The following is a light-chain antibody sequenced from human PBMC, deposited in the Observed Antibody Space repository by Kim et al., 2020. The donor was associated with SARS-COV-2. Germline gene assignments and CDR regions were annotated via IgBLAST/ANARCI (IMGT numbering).Light chain of an antibody. CDR1: YIGSNS. J-gene: IGLJ3*02. Sequence: PGRTARIACGRTYIGSNSVRWYQQQPGQAPVLVMYYGSNRPSGIPERFSDSNSGNTASLTISRVEAGDEADYYCQVWDSSSDHWVFGGGTQLTVL. V-gene: IGLV3-21*04. CDR2: YGS. CDR3: QVWDSSSDHWV.